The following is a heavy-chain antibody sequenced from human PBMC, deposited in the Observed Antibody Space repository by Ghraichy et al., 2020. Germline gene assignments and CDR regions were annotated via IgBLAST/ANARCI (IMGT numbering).Heavy chain of an antibody. CDR2: INPNSGGT. CDR1: GYTFTGYY. J-gene: IGHJ4*02. Sequence: ASVKVSCKASGYTFTGYYMHWVRQVPGQGLEWMGWINPNSGGTNYAQKFQGRVTMTRDTSISTAYMELSRLRSDDTAVYYCARVREVDWDIYFDYWGQGTLVTVSS. D-gene: IGHD1/OR15-1a*01. CDR3: ARVREVDWDIYFDY. V-gene: IGHV1-2*02.